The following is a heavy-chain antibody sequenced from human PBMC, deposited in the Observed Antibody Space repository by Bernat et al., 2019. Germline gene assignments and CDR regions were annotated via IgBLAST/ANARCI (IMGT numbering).Heavy chain of an antibody. Sequence: QLQLQESGSGLVKPSQTLSLTCAVSGGSISSGGYSWSWIRQPPGKGLEWIGYIYHSGSTYYNPSLKSRVTISVDRSKTQFSLKLSSVTAADTAVYYCARVCLLKGRNWFDPWGQGTLVTVSS. CDR3: ARVCLLKGRNWFDP. V-gene: IGHV4-30-2*01. J-gene: IGHJ5*02. CDR2: IYHSGST. CDR1: GGSISSGGYS.